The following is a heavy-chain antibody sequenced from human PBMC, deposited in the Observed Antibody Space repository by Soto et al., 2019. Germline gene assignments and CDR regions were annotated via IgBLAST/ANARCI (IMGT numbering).Heavy chain of an antibody. CDR1: GFTFDDYA. D-gene: IGHD3-16*01. Sequence: GGSLRLSCAASGFTFDDYAMHWVRQAPGKGLEWVSGISWNSGSIGYADSVKGRFTISRDNAKNSLYLQMNSLRAEDTALYYCAKGPDPLLVMITFGSGMDVWGQGTTVTVSS. V-gene: IGHV3-9*01. CDR3: AKGPDPLLVMITFGSGMDV. J-gene: IGHJ6*02. CDR2: ISWNSGSI.